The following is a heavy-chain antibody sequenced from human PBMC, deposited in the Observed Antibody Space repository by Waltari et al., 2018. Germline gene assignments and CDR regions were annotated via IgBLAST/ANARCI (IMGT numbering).Heavy chain of an antibody. CDR3: AKDEVLESSGWYGFFDY. CDR2: ISASGGST. D-gene: IGHD6-19*01. J-gene: IGHJ4*01. CDR1: GFTFSSYG. Sequence: EVQLVESGGGLVQPGGSLRLSCAASGFTFSSYGMTWVRQAPGKGLEWVSAISASGGSTFYADSVKGRFTISRDNSKNTLNLQMNSLRAEDTAVYYCAKDEVLESSGWYGFFDYWGHGTLVTVSS. V-gene: IGHV3-23*04.